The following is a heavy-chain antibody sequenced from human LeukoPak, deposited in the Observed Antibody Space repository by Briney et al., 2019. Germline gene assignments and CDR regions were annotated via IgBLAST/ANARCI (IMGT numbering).Heavy chain of an antibody. D-gene: IGHD3-22*01. CDR3: ARSSGYLFDP. Sequence: SETLSLTCTVSGGSISSSSYYWGWIRQPPGKGLEWIGSIYYSATTYCNPSLKSRVSISVDTSKNQFSLKLSSVSAADTAVYYCARSSGYLFDPWGQGILVTVSS. J-gene: IGHJ5*02. CDR1: GGSISSSSYY. CDR2: IYYSATT. V-gene: IGHV4-39*01.